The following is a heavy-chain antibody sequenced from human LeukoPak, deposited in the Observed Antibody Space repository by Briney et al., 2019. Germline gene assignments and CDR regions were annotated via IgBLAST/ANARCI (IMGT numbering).Heavy chain of an antibody. CDR1: GGSISSGGYY. CDR2: IYHSGST. V-gene: IGHV4-30-2*01. J-gene: IGHJ4*02. CDR3: AREPRGLPDW. D-gene: IGHD5-24*01. Sequence: SETLSLTCTVSGGSISSGGYYWSWIRQPPGKGLEWIGYIYHSGSTYYNPSLKSRVTISVDRSKNQFSLKLSSVTAADTAVYYCAREPRGLPDWWGQGTLVTVSS.